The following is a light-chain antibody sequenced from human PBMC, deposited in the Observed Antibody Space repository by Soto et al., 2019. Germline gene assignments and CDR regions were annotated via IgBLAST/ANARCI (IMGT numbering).Light chain of an antibody. Sequence: EIVLTQSPGTLSLSPGDRATLSCRASETVTGKYLAWYQQKAGQAPRLLIVAASTRATGIPDRFSGSGSGTDFTLTISSLEPEDFAVYFCQQYSSPPQTFGQGTKVEIK. V-gene: IGKV3-20*01. CDR2: AAS. CDR3: QQYSSPPQT. CDR1: ETVTGKY. J-gene: IGKJ1*01.